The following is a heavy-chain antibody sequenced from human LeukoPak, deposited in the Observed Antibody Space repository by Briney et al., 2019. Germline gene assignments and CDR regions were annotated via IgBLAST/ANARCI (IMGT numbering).Heavy chain of an antibody. J-gene: IGHJ4*02. CDR3: AADSDWAFHY. CDR1: GFPFRDYV. D-gene: IGHD2-21*02. V-gene: IGHV3-48*02. Sequence: PGGSLRLSCAASGFPFRDYVMSWVRQAPGKGLEWVSYINHNAELIYYADSVKGRFTISRVNGKNSLYLQMNSLRDEDTAVYYCAADSDWAFHYWGQGTRVTVSS. CDR2: INHNAELI.